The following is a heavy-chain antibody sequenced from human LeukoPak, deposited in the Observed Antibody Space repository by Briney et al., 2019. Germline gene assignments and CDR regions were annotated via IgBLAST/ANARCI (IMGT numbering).Heavy chain of an antibody. CDR1: GGTFSSYA. CDR2: IIPIFGTA. J-gene: IGHJ5*02. CDR3: AREDWFDP. V-gene: IGHV1-69*05. Sequence: ASVKVSCKASGGTFSSYAISWVRQAPGQGLEWMGGIIPIFGTASYAQKFQGRVTMTRDTSTSTVYMELSSLRSEDTAVYYCAREDWFDPWGQGTLVTVSS.